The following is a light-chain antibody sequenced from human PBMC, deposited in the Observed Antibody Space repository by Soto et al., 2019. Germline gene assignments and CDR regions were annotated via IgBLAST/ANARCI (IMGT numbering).Light chain of an antibody. V-gene: IGKV1-5*01. CDR3: QQYSSYSAWT. J-gene: IGKJ1*01. CDR2: DAS. Sequence: DIQMTQSPSTLSASVGDRVTITCRASQSISRWLAWYQQKPGTAPKLLIYDASSLESGVPSRFSGRGSGTQFTLTISSLQPDDIATYYCQQYSSYSAWTFGEGTKVDIK. CDR1: QSISRW.